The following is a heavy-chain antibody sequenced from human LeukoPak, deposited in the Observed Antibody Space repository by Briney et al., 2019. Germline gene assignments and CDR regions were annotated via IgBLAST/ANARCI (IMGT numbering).Heavy chain of an antibody. J-gene: IGHJ5*02. Sequence: GGSLRLSCAASGFTVSSSYMSWVRQAPGKGLEWVSAIFGDESTYYADSVKGRFTISRDISKNTLNLQMNSLRADDTAVYYCASYDFWSGYPFDPWGQGTLVTVSS. D-gene: IGHD3-3*01. V-gene: IGHV3-66*01. CDR1: GFTVSSSY. CDR3: ASYDFWSGYPFDP. CDR2: IFGDEST.